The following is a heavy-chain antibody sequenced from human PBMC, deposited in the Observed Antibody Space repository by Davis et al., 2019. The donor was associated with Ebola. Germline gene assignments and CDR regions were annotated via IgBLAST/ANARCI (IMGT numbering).Heavy chain of an antibody. CDR2: ISYDGSNK. D-gene: IGHD5-18*01. J-gene: IGHJ4*02. CDR1: GFTFSSYG. Sequence: GESLKISCAASGFTFSSYGMHWVRQAPGKGLEWVAVISYDGSNKYYADSVKGRFTISRDNSKNTLYLQMNSLRAEDTAVYYCAKDTARIHIDSNYFDYWGQGTLVTVSS. CDR3: AKDTARIHIDSNYFDY. V-gene: IGHV3-30*18.